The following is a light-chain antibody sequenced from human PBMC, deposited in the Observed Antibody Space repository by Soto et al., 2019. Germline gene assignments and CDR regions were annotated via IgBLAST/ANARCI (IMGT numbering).Light chain of an antibody. CDR3: CSYAGSSADVG. CDR1: SSDVGSYNL. Sequence: QSALTQPASVSGSPGQSITISCTGTSSDVGSYNLVSWYQQHPGKAPKLMIYEGSKRPSGVSNRFSGSKSGNTASLTISGRQAEDEADYYCCSYAGSSADVGFGGGTKLTVL. J-gene: IGLJ2*01. V-gene: IGLV2-23*01. CDR2: EGS.